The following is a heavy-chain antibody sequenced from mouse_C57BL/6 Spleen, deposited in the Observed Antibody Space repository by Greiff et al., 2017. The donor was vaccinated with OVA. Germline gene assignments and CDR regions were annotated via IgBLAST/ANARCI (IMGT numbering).Heavy chain of an antibody. J-gene: IGHJ4*01. CDR3: TRLMGYAMDY. CDR1: GYTFTDYE. Sequence: QVQLQQSGAELVRPGASVTLSCKASGYTFTDYEMHWVKQTPVHGLEWIGAIDPETGGTAYNQKFKGKAILTADKSSSTAYMELRSLTSEDSAVYYCTRLMGYAMDYWGQGTSVTVSS. D-gene: IGHD2-3*01. CDR2: IDPETGGT. V-gene: IGHV1-15*01.